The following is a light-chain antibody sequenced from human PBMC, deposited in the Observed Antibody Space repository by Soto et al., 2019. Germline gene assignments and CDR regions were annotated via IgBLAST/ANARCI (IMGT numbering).Light chain of an antibody. V-gene: IGLV2-14*01. Sequence: QSVLTQPASVSGSPGQSITISCTGTSSDVGGYIYVSWYQQHPGKAPKLMIYDVTSRPSGVSDRFSGSKSGNTASLTISGLQAEDEADYYCSSYIPTSVLYVFGTGTKVTVL. CDR3: SSYIPTSVLYV. CDR2: DVT. CDR1: SSDVGGYIY. J-gene: IGLJ1*01.